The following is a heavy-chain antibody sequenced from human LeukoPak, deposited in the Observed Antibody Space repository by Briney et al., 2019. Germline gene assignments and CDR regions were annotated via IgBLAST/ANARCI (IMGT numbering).Heavy chain of an antibody. CDR1: GFTFSSYG. Sequence: PGGSLRLSCAASGFTFSSYGMHWVRLAPGTGLEWVGFISSDGGKNYYADSVKGRFTISRDNSKNTLYLQMNGLRAEDTAMYYCARPRGYDTRDFDYWGQGALVTVSS. J-gene: IGHJ4*02. D-gene: IGHD2-2*01. V-gene: IGHV3-30*12. CDR3: ARPRGYDTRDFDY. CDR2: ISSDGGKN.